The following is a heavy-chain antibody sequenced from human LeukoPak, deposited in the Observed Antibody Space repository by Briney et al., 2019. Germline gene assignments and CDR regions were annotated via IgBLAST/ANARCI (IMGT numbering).Heavy chain of an antibody. V-gene: IGHV1-2*02. CDR1: GYTFTGYY. J-gene: IGHJ4*02. D-gene: IGHD3-10*01. CDR2: INPNSGGT. CDR3: ARDQNYYGSGSYYNVDY. Sequence: GASVKVSCKASGYTFTGYYMHWVRQAPGQGLEWMGLINPNSGGTNYAQKFQGRVTMTRDSSISTAYMELSSLRSDDTAVYYCARDQNYYGSGSYYNVDYWGQGTLVTVSS.